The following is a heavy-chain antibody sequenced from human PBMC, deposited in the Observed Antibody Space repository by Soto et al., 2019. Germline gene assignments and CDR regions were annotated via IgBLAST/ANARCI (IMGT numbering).Heavy chain of an antibody. CDR3: ARPKEGMVRGVIFDP. CDR2: IYYSGST. V-gene: IGHV4-39*01. CDR1: GGSISSSSYY. J-gene: IGHJ5*02. Sequence: SETLSLTCTVSGGSISSSSYYWGWIRQPPGKGLEWIGSIYYSGSTYYNPSLKSRVTLSVDTSKNQFSLKLSSVTAADTAVYYCARPKEGMVRGVIFDPWGQGTLVTVSS. D-gene: IGHD3-10*01.